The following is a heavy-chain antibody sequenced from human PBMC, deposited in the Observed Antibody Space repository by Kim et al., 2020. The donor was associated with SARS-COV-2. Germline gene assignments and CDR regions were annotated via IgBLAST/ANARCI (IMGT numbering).Heavy chain of an antibody. Sequence: GGSLRLSCAASGFTFSSYSMNWVRQAPGKGLEWVSSISSSSSYIYYADSVKGRFTISRDNAKNSLYLQMNSLRAEDTAVYYCARDFVLDPSYTPWYYYGMDVWGQGTTVTVSS. CDR1: GFTFSSYS. D-gene: IGHD3-16*02. CDR3: ARDFVLDPSYTPWYYYGMDV. J-gene: IGHJ6*02. V-gene: IGHV3-21*01. CDR2: ISSSSSYI.